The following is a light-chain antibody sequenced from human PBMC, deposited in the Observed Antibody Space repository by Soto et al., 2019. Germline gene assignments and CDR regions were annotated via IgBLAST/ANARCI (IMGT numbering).Light chain of an antibody. Sequence: LTQPASVSGSPGQSITISCTGSSGSIASNYVQWYQQRPGSAPASVIYEGNQRRSGVPDRFSGSIDISSNSASLTISGLKTEDEADYYCQSFDSDNVVFGGGTKLTVL. V-gene: IGLV6-57*02. CDR2: EGN. J-gene: IGLJ2*01. CDR1: SGSIASNY. CDR3: QSFDSDNVV.